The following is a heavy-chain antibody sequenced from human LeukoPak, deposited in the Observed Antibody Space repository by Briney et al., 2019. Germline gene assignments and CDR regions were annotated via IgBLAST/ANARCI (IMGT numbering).Heavy chain of an antibody. V-gene: IGHV3-21*01. CDR3: ARDPGDYYGSGSD. J-gene: IGHJ4*02. CDR1: GFTFSSYS. CDR2: ISSSSSYI. D-gene: IGHD3-10*01. Sequence: GGSLRLPCAASGFTFSSYSMNWVRQAPGKGLEWVSSISSSSSYIYYADSVKGRFTISRDNAKNSLYLQMNSLRAEDTAVYYCARDPGDYYGSGSDWGQGTLVTVSS.